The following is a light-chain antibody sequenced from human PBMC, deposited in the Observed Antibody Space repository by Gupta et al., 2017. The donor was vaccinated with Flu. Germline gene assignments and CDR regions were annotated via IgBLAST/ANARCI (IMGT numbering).Light chain of an antibody. CDR3: QSYDSVDRDMV. CDR2: EDN. V-gene: IGLV6-57*01. J-gene: IGLJ3*02. Sequence: KFMLTQPHSVSESPGKTVTISCTRSSGSIATNYVQWYPQRPGSSPTTVIYEDNQRPSGVPDRFSGSIDSSSNSASLTISALKTEDEADYYCQSYDSVDRDMVFGGGTKLTVL. CDR1: SGSIATNY.